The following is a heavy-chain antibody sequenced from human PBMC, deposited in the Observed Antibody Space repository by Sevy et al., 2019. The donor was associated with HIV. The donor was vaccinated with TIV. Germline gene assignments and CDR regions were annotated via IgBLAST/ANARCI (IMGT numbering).Heavy chain of an antibody. V-gene: IGHV1-24*01. D-gene: IGHD3-22*01. Sequence: ASVKVSCKVSGYTLTELSVHWVRQAPGKGLEWMATFDPEDDEKIYAQKFQGRVTMTEDTSTDTAYMALSSLRSEDTAVYYCATTKDYYDSSGYPFDYWGQGTLVTVSS. J-gene: IGHJ4*02. CDR3: ATTKDYYDSSGYPFDY. CDR1: GYTLTELS. CDR2: FDPEDDEK.